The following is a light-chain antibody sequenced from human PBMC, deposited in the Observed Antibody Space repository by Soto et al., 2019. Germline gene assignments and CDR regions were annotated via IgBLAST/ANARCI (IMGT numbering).Light chain of an antibody. CDR3: QQYAGSPST. Sequence: EIVLTQSPGTLSLSPGERATLSCRASQTVTSNYLAWYQRKPGQAPRLLIYGASSRATDIPDRFSGSGSGTAFTLTIARLEPEEFAVYFCQQYAGSPSTFGQGTKVEIK. V-gene: IGKV3-20*01. J-gene: IGKJ1*01. CDR1: QTVTSNY. CDR2: GAS.